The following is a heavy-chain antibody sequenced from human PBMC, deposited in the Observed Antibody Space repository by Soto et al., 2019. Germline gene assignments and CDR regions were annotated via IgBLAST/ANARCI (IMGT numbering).Heavy chain of an antibody. CDR3: AAENDPKVDI. J-gene: IGHJ3*02. Sequence: ASVKVSCKASGYTFTSYDINWVRQASGQGLEWMGWMNVNSGNTNYAQKFQERVTITRNMSTSTAYMELSSLRSEDTAVYYCAAENDPKVDIWGQGTMVTVSS. CDR1: GYTFTSYD. V-gene: IGHV1-8*01. CDR2: MNVNSGNT.